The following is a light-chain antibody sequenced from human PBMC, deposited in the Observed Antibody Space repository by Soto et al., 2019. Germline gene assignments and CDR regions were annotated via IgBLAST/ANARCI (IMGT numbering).Light chain of an antibody. J-gene: IGKJ1*01. CDR3: QQYSTYPWT. CDR2: DAS. Sequence: DIQLTQSPSTLSASVGDRGSITCRARQSISTWLAWYQQKPGKAPKLLIFDASSVESRVSSRFSGRGSGTQFTLTISSLQPDDFANYYCQQYSTYPWTFGQGAKVEFK. CDR1: QSISTW. V-gene: IGKV1-5*01.